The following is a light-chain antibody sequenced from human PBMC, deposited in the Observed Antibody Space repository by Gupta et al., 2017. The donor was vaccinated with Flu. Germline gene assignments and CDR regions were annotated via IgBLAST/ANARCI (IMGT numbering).Light chain of an antibody. CDR3: ASWDDSRDGWV. CDR1: GSNFGSNT. J-gene: IGLJ3*02. CDR2: TNT. Sequence: SVLTHPPSASGPPGQGVTIPCSGSGSNFGSNTVSWFQQLPGTAHKLLIYTNTLRPSGVPDRFSGSKSGTSASLAIDGLQAEDEADYYCASWDDSRDGWVFGGGTKLTVL. V-gene: IGLV1-44*01.